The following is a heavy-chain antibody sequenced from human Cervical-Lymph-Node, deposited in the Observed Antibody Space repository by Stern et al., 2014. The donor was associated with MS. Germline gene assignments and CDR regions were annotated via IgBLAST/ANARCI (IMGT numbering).Heavy chain of an antibody. Sequence: QVQLVESGGGVVQPGTSLRLSCAASGFNFSSYGMRWVRQAPGKGLEWVALAWYDGSTAYYTNSVKGRFTISRDNSKNTLPLAMNSLTAEDSAVYYCARGHIPYAYNYLFDYWGQGTLVTVSS. CDR3: ARGHIPYAYNYLFDY. CDR1: GFNFSSYG. J-gene: IGHJ4*02. V-gene: IGHV3-33*01. D-gene: IGHD5-24*01. CDR2: AWYDGSTA.